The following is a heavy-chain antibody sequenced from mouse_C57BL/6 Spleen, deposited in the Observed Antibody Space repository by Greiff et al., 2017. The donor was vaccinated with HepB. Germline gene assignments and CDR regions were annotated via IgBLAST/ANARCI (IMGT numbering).Heavy chain of an antibody. J-gene: IGHJ4*01. CDR1: GYTFTDYY. CDR2: IYPGSGNT. CDR3: ARRGAQAMGDY. V-gene: IGHV1-76*01. D-gene: IGHD3-2*02. Sequence: QVQLQQSGAELVRPGASVKLSCKASGYTFTDYYINWVKQRPGQGLEWIARIYPGSGNTYYNEKVKGKATLTAEKSSSTAYMQLSSLTSEDSAVYCCARRGAQAMGDYWGQGTSVTVSS.